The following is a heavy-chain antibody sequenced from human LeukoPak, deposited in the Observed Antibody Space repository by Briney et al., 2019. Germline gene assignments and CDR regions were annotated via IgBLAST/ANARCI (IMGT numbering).Heavy chain of an antibody. Sequence: ASVKVSCKASGYPFTGYYMHWVRQAPGQGLEWMGWINPNSGGTDYARKFQGRVTMTRDTSISTAYMELSRLRSDDTAVYYCARGVAGVYFYYYMDVWGKGTTVTVSS. CDR1: GYPFTGYY. CDR2: INPNSGGT. D-gene: IGHD1-14*01. V-gene: IGHV1-2*02. CDR3: ARGVAGVYFYYYMDV. J-gene: IGHJ6*03.